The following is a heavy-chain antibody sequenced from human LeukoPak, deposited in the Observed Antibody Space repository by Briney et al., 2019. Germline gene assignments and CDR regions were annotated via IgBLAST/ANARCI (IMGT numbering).Heavy chain of an antibody. CDR2: IIPIFGTA. Sequence: EASMKVSCKASGGTFSSYAISWVRQAPGQGLEWMGGIIPIFGTANYAQKFQGRVTITADESTSTAYMELSSLRSEDTAVYYCARGLSEVRGVISRGYYYYYMDVWGKGTTVTVSS. D-gene: IGHD3-10*01. CDR3: ARGLSEVRGVISRGYYYYYMDV. V-gene: IGHV1-69*13. J-gene: IGHJ6*03. CDR1: GGTFSSYA.